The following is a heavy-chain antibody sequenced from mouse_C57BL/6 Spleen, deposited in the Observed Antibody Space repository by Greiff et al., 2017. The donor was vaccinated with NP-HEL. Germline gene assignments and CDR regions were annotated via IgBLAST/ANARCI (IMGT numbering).Heavy chain of an antibody. D-gene: IGHD1-1*01. J-gene: IGHJ4*01. CDR1: GFTFSSYG. Sequence: DVMLVESGGDLVKPGGSLKLSCAASGFTFSSYGMSWVRQTPDKRLEWVATISSGGSYTYYPDSVKGRFTISRDNAKNTLYLQMSSLKSEDTAMYYCARQNTTVVANAMDYWGQGTSVTVSS. V-gene: IGHV5-6*02. CDR3: ARQNTTVVANAMDY. CDR2: ISSGGSYT.